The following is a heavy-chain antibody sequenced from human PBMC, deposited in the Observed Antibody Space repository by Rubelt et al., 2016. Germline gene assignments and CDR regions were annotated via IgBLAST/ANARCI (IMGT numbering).Heavy chain of an antibody. J-gene: IGHJ4*02. CDR2: IKHSGSP. CDR3: ARDLGQDVGYSYGYDY. Sequence: QVQLQQWGAGLLKPSETLSLTCAVYGGSFRGYYWTWIRQPPGKGLEWIGEIKHSGSPNYNPSLKSRVTISVDKSKNQFSLKLSSVTAADTAVYYCARDLGQDVGYSYGYDYWGQGTLVTASS. D-gene: IGHD5-18*01. CDR1: GGSFRGYY. V-gene: IGHV4-34*01.